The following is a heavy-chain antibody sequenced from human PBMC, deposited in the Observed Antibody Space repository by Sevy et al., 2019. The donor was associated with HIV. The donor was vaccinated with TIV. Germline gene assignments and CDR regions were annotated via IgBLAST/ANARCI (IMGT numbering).Heavy chain of an antibody. CDR2: IYYSGST. D-gene: IGHD5-12*01. Sequence: SETLSLTCTVSGGSICSSSYYWGWIRQPPGKGLEWIGSIYYSGSTYYNPSLKSRVTISVDTSKNQFSLKLSSVTAADTAVYYCATQDGYNLRYYDYWGQGTLVTVSS. J-gene: IGHJ4*02. CDR3: ATQDGYNLRYYDY. CDR1: GGSICSSSYY. V-gene: IGHV4-39*01.